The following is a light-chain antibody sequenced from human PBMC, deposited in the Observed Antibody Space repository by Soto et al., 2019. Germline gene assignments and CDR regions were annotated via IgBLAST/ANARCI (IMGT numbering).Light chain of an antibody. CDR2: AAS. CDR3: QQSYSTPIT. J-gene: IGKJ5*01. V-gene: IGKV1-39*01. CDR1: QSISGY. Sequence: DIQMTQSPSSLSASVGDRVTITCRASQSISGYLNWYQQKPGKAPNLLIYAASSLQSGVPPRFSGSGSGTDFTLTINSLHPEDFATYYCQQSYSTPITFGQGTRLEIK.